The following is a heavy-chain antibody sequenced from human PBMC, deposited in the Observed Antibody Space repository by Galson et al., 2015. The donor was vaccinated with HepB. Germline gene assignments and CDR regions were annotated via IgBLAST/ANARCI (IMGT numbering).Heavy chain of an antibody. J-gene: IGHJ6*02. V-gene: IGHV3-74*01. CDR3: ARGNEWLRPNYYYYGMDV. CDR1: GFTFSSYW. D-gene: IGHD5-12*01. CDR2: INSDGSST. Sequence: SLRLSCAVSGFTFSSYWMHWVRQAPGKGLVWVSRINSDGSSTSYADSVKGRFTISRDNAKNTLYLQMNSLRAEDTAVYYCARGNEWLRPNYYYYGMDVWGQGTTVTVSS.